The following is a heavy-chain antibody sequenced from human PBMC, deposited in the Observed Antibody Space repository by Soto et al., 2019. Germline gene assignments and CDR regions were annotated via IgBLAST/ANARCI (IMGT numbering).Heavy chain of an antibody. D-gene: IGHD3-10*01. V-gene: IGHV4-39*01. J-gene: IGHJ4*02. CDR3: ARHFVAVVIKGWGY. CDR1: GGSIDRSNYY. Sequence: ETLSLTCNVSGGSIDRSNYYWYWLRQPPGKGLEWIGTTYYNGNAYYNPSLRSRVSMSVDTSKNQFSLKLVSVTAADTAVYYCARHFVAVVIKGWGYWGQGTLVTVSS. CDR2: TYYNGNA.